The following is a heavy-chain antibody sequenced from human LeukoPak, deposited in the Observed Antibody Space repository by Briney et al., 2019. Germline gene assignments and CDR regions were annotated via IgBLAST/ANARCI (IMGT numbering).Heavy chain of an antibody. Sequence: GGSLRLSCATSGFTFSSNWMSWVRHAPGRGLEWVANIKPDGSAEYYAASVKGRFTVSRDNAKNSLYLQMNSLRAEDTAVYYCAKDQGISYGDYGVHWGQGTLVTVSS. D-gene: IGHD4-17*01. CDR3: AKDQGISYGDYGVH. CDR1: GFTFSSNW. CDR2: IKPDGSAE. V-gene: IGHV3-7*01. J-gene: IGHJ4*02.